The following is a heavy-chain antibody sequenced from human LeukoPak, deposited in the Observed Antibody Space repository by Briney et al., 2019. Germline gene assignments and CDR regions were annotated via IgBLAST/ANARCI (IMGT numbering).Heavy chain of an antibody. CDR1: GITLSNYG. CDR2: ISGSGGGT. J-gene: IGHJ4*02. CDR3: AKRGVVIRVILVGFHKEAYYFDA. V-gene: IGHV3-23*01. Sequence: GGPLRLSCAVSGITLSNYGMSWVRQAPGKGLEWVAGISGSGGGTNYADSVKGRFTISRDNSKNTLFLQMNRLRAEDTAVYFCAKRGVVIRVILVGFHKEAYYFDAWGQGVLVTVSS. D-gene: IGHD3-22*01.